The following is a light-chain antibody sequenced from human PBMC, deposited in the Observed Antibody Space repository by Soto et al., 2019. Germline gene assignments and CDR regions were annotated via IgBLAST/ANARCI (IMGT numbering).Light chain of an antibody. Sequence: EVVLTQSPGTLSLSPGERATLSCRASQSFSSNYLAWYQQKPGQAPRLLIYGASSRATGIPDRFSGSGSGTDFTLTISRLEPEDFSVYYCQQYGSSPITFGQGTLLEIK. CDR1: QSFSSNY. CDR3: QQYGSSPIT. J-gene: IGKJ5*01. V-gene: IGKV3-20*01. CDR2: GAS.